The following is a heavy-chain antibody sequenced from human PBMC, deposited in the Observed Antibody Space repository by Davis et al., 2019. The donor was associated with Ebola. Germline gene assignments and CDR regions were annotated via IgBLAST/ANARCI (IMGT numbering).Heavy chain of an antibody. CDR1: GFTFSSYG. J-gene: IGHJ6*02. CDR3: AKDLAVVGYSSEYYYYYGVDV. Sequence: PGGSLRLSCAASGFTFSSYGMHWVRQAPGKRLEWVAVISYDGSNKYYADSVKGRFTISRDNSKNTLYLQMNSLRAEDTAVYYCAKDLAVVGYSSEYYYYYGVDVWGQGTTVTVSS. CDR2: ISYDGSNK. D-gene: IGHD6-19*01. V-gene: IGHV3-30*18.